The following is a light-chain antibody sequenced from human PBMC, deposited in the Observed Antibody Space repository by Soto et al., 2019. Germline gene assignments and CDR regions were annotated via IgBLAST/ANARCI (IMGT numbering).Light chain of an antibody. V-gene: IGKV3-15*01. CDR1: QGVSSN. J-gene: IGKJ2*01. CDR3: QQYNNWPYT. Sequence: VMTQSPGTLSVSPGERATLSCRASQGVSSNLAWYQQKPGQAPRPLMYGASTRPIGIPPRLSGSGSGTEFTLTISSLQSEDYAIYYCQQYNNWPYTFGRGTILEI. CDR2: GAS.